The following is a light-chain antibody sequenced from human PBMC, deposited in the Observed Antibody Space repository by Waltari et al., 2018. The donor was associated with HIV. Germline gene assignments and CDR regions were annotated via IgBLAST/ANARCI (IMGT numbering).Light chain of an antibody. CDR3: ASWDDIL. V-gene: IGLV1-47*01. CDR1: RTNIVSNF. CDR2: KTN. Sequence: QSVLTQPPSASGTPGQRVTISCSGGRTNIVSNFVYWYHQLPGTAPKLLISKTNQRPSGVPDRFAGSKSGSSASLTISGLRSEDEAVYYCASWDDILFGGGTKVTVL. J-gene: IGLJ2*01.